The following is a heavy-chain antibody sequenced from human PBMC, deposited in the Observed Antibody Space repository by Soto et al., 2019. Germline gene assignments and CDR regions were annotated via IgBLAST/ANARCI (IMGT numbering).Heavy chain of an antibody. V-gene: IGHV5-51*01. CDR2: IYPGDSDT. J-gene: IGHJ6*02. D-gene: IGHD6-6*01. CDR1: GYSFTSYW. CDR3: ARLGAARLVYYYGMDV. Sequence: GESLKISCKGSGYSFTSYWIGWVRQMPGKGLEWMGIIYPGDSDTRYSPSFQGQVAISADKSISTAYLQWSSLKASDTAMYYCARLGAARLVYYYGMDVWGQGTTVTVSS.